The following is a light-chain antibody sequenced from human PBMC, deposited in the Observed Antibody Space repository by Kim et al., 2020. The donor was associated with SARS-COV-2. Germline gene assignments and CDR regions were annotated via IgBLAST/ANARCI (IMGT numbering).Light chain of an antibody. V-gene: IGKV3-20*01. Sequence: PGDRANVSCRASQIVSSSDLAWYQHKPGQAPRRLIHGASSRATGIPDRFSGSGSGSDFSLTISRLEPEDFAVYYCQQYGATFGGGTKVDIK. CDR2: GAS. CDR1: QIVSSSD. CDR3: QQYGAT. J-gene: IGKJ4*01.